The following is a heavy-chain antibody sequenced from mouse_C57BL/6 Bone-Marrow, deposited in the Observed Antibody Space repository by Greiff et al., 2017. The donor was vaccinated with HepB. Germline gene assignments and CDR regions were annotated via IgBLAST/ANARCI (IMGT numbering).Heavy chain of an antibody. J-gene: IGHJ2*01. CDR2: IRNKANGYTT. D-gene: IGHD4-1*01. CDR1: GFTFTDYY. CDR3: ARYCWDYFDY. V-gene: IGHV7-3*01. Sequence: EVMLVESGGGLVQPGGSLSLSCAASGFTFTDYYMSWVRQPPGKALEWLGFIRNKANGYTTEYSASVKGRFTISRDNSQSILYLQMNALRAEDSATYYCARYCWDYFDYWGQGTTLTVSS.